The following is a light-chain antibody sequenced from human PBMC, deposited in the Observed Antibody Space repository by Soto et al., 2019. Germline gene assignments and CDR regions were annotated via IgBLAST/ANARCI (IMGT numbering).Light chain of an antibody. CDR2: DVS. J-gene: IGLJ3*02. CDR3: CSSAGTYTSV. CDR1: NSDVGGYNY. V-gene: IGLV2-11*01. Sequence: QSALTQPRSVSGSPGQSVTISCTGTNSDVGGYNYVSWYQQHPGKAPKLMISDVSKRPSGVPDRFSGSKSGNTASLTISGLQAEDEADYYCCSSAGTYTSVFGGGTKLTVL.